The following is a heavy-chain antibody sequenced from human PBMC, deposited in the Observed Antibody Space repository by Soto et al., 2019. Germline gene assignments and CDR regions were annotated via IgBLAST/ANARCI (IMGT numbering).Heavy chain of an antibody. CDR2: IYYIGSA. CDR1: SGSISTYY. J-gene: IGHJ4*01. V-gene: IGHV4-59*01. Sequence: SETLSLTCTVSSGSISTYYWNLIRQPPGKGLNSIGYIYYIGSANSSPSLKIRFTISVDTSKNTSSLKLSSVTAAESASYYCASGDRDHLKPRATEQWGHGSLV. D-gene: IGHD2-21*01. CDR3: ASGDRDHLKPRATEQ.